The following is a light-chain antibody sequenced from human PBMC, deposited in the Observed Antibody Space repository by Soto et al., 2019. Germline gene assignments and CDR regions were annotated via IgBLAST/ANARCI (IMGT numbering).Light chain of an antibody. Sequence: DIVMTQSPDSLAVSLGERATINCKSSQSVLYSSNNKNYLAWYQQKPGQPPKLLICWASTRESGVPDRFSGSGSGTDFTLTISSLQAEDVAVYYCQQYYSTPTFGQGTKVDIK. CDR2: WAS. V-gene: IGKV4-1*01. J-gene: IGKJ1*01. CDR3: QQYYSTPT. CDR1: QSVLYSSNNKNY.